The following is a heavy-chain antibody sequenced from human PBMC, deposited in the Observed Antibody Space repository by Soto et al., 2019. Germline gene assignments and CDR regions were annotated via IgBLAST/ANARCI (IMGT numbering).Heavy chain of an antibody. CDR3: AGGDYYHSSGYYFSYYTMHV. V-gene: IGHV4-39*01. J-gene: IGHJ6*02. Sequence: NLSETLSLACTVSGGSISSSSYYWGWIRQPPGKGLEWIGNVYYGGSTYYNPSLKSRVTISVETSKSQFSLKLSSVTAADTAVYYCAGGDYYHSSGYYFSYYTMHVWGQGTTVTV. D-gene: IGHD3-22*01. CDR1: GGSISSSSYY. CDR2: VYYGGST.